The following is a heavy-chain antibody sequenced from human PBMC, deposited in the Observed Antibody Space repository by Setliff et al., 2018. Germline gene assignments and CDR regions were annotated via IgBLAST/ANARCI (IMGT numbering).Heavy chain of an antibody. CDR3: VRDSSADYYDNDYFKY. Sequence: PGGSLRLSCAASGFSFGGHDMHWVRQAPGKGLEWVAFIRHDESDIYYTNSVKGRFTVSRDNSKNTLYLQMNILRPEDMALYYCVRDSSADYYDNDYFKYWGQGALVTVSS. CDR2: IRHDESDI. CDR1: GFSFGGHD. J-gene: IGHJ1*01. V-gene: IGHV3-30*02. D-gene: IGHD2-21*02.